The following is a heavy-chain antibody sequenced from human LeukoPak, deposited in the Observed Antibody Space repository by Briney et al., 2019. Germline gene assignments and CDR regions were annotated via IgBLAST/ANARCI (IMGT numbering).Heavy chain of an antibody. CDR1: GDSVSSNSAA. Sequence: PSQTLSLTCAISGDSVSSNSAAWYWIRQSPSRGLEWLGRTYYRSKWYNDYAVSVKSRITINPDTSKNQFSLQLNSVTPEDTAVYYCAMSFQGYYYDSNAFDIWGQGTMVTVSS. J-gene: IGHJ3*02. CDR2: TYYRSKWYN. CDR3: AMSFQGYYYDSNAFDI. V-gene: IGHV6-1*01. D-gene: IGHD3-22*01.